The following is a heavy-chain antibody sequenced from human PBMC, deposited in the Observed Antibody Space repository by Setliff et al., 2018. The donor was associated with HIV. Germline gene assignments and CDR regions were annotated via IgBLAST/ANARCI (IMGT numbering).Heavy chain of an antibody. CDR1: GYTFSNYA. CDR3: ARGKYGYLDYYYYSMDV. V-gene: IGHV1-69*06. D-gene: IGHD5-12*01. CDR2: VIPIFGAP. Sequence: SVKVSCKASGYTFSNYAISWVRQVPGQGLEWVGGVIPIFGAPSYAQRFQGRVTITAEKNTNTAYMEVTRLRSDDTAVYYCARGKYGYLDYYYYSMDVWGKGTRVTVSS. J-gene: IGHJ6*03.